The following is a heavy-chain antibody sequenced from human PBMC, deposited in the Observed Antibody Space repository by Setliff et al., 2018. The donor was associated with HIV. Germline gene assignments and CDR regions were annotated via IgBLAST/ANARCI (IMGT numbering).Heavy chain of an antibody. CDR3: ARGGGTHSLPYFFDF. J-gene: IGHJ4*02. Sequence: ASVKVSCKASGGTFSSYAISWVRQAPGQGLEWMGWIGPYNDRTEYAQEFQGRVSLTIDTSASTAYMELRSLRSDDTAMYYCARGGGTHSLPYFFDFWGQGTLVTVSS. V-gene: IGHV1-18*01. CDR1: GGTFSSYA. CDR2: IGPYNDRT.